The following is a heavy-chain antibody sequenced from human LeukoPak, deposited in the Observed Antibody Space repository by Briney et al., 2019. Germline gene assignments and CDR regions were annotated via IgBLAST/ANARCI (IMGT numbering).Heavy chain of an antibody. CDR3: AIVVRGGVFDH. CDR1: GGSISSFY. D-gene: IGHD3-10*02. CDR2: IYSSGDT. J-gene: IGHJ4*02. V-gene: IGHV4-4*09. Sequence: PSETLSLTCTVSGGSISSFYWNWIRQPPGKGLEWIGDIYSSGDTNYSPSLQSRVTISVDTSKNQFSLQLSSVTAADTALYYCAIVVRGGVFDHWGQGALVTVSS.